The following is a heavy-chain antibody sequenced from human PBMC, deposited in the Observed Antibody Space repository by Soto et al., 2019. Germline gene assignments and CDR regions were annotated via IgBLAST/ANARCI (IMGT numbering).Heavy chain of an antibody. D-gene: IGHD3-22*01. V-gene: IGHV4-59*01. CDR3: ARATKDYYDSSGYRFGAEYFQH. CDR1: GVSISSYY. CDR2: IYYSGST. Sequence: PSETLSLTCTVSGVSISSYYWSWIRQPPGKGLEWIGYIYYSGSTNYNPSLKSRVTISVDTSKNQFSLKLSSVTAADTAVYYCARATKDYYDSSGYRFGAEYFQHWGQGTLVTVS. J-gene: IGHJ1*01.